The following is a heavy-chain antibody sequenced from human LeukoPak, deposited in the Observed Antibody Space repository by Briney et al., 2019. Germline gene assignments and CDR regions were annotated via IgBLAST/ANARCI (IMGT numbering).Heavy chain of an antibody. CDR1: GFTFSSYA. CDR3: VKDTSPPLRYFDWLLIFDY. V-gene: IGHV3-64D*06. J-gene: IGHJ4*02. Sequence: PGGSLRLSCSASGFTFSSYAMHWVRQAPGKGLEYVSAISSNGGSTYYADSVKGRFTISRDNSKNTLYLRMSSLRAEDTAVYYCVKDTSPPLRYFDWLLIFDYWGQGTLVTVSS. D-gene: IGHD3-9*01. CDR2: ISSNGGST.